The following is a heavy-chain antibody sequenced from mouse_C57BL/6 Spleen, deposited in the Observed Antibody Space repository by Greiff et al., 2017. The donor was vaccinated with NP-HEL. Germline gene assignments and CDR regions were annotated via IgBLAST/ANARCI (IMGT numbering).Heavy chain of an antibody. D-gene: IGHD2-4*01. CDR3: ARLLYDYDWFAY. CDR2: ISSGGSYT. Sequence: EVNVVESGGDLVKPGGSLKLSCAASGFTFSSYGMSWVRQTPDKRLEWVATISSGGSYTYYPDSVKGRFTISRDNAKNTLYLQMSSLKSEDTAMYYCARLLYDYDWFAYWGQGTLVTVSA. J-gene: IGHJ3*01. V-gene: IGHV5-6*01. CDR1: GFTFSSYG.